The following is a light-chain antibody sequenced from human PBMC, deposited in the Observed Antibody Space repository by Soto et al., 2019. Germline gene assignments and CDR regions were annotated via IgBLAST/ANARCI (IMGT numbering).Light chain of an antibody. CDR1: QSISSW. CDR2: KAS. CDR3: QQYNSYALT. J-gene: IGKJ4*01. Sequence: DIQMTQSPSTLSASVGDRVTITCRASQSISSWLAWYQQKPGKAPKLLIYKASSLESGVPSRFSGSGSGTEFTLTISSLQPDDFAPYYCQQYNSYALTVGGGTKVEIK. V-gene: IGKV1-5*03.